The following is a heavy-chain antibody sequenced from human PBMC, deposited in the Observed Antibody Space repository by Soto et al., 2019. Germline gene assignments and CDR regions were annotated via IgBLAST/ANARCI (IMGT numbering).Heavy chain of an antibody. CDR2: IIPIFSTA. V-gene: IGHV1-69*12. D-gene: IGHD3-22*01. CDR3: ARARPGENYGGNYYYETAH. J-gene: IGHJ4*03. Sequence: QVQLVQSGAEVKKPGSSVKVSCKASGGTFTTSAISWVRQAPGQGLEWMGGIIPIFSTAHYAQKFQGRVPITADETTNTASQELRSLRPEATPASRCARARPGENYGGNYYYETAHWRQATPVTASP. CDR1: GGTFTTSA.